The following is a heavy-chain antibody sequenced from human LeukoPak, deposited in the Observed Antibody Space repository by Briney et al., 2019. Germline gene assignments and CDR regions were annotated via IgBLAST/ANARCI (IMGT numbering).Heavy chain of an antibody. CDR1: GDSVSSNSAA. CDR3: ARGGQGDGYSADEAFDI. V-gene: IGHV6-1*01. Sequence: SQTLSLTCAISGDSVSSNSAAWNWIRQSPSTGLEWLGRTYYRSKWYNDYAGSVKSRITINPDTSKNQFSLQVNSVTPEDTAVYYCARGGQGDGYSADEAFDIWGQGTMVTVSS. CDR2: TYYRSKWYN. D-gene: IGHD5-24*01. J-gene: IGHJ3*02.